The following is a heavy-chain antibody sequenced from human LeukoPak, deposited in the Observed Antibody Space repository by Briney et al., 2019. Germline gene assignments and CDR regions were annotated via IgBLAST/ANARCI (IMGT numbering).Heavy chain of an antibody. J-gene: IGHJ3*02. Sequence: QPGRSLRLSCAASGFTFSSYWMSWVRQAPGKGLEWVANIKQDGSEKYYVDSVKGRFTISRDNAKNSLYLQMNSLRAEDTAVYYCARVDYVWGSYRYNAYAFDIWGQGTMVTVSS. V-gene: IGHV3-7*01. CDR1: GFTFSSYW. D-gene: IGHD3-16*02. CDR2: IKQDGSEK. CDR3: ARVDYVWGSYRYNAYAFDI.